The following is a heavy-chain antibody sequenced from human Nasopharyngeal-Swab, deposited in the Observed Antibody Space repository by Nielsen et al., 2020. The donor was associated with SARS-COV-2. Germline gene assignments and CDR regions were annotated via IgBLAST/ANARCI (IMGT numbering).Heavy chain of an antibody. J-gene: IGHJ6*03. V-gene: IGHV4-39*07. CDR3: AREGQQLVLGDMDV. Sequence: SETLSLTCTVSGGSISSSSYYWGWIRQPPGKGLEWIGSIYYSGSTYYNPSLKSRVTISVDTSKNQFSLKLSSATAADTAVYYCAREGQQLVLGDMDVWGKGTTVTVSS. CDR2: IYYSGST. D-gene: IGHD6-13*01. CDR1: GGSISSSSYY.